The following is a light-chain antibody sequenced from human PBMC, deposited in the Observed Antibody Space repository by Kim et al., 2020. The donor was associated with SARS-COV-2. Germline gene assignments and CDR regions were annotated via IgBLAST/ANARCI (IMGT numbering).Light chain of an antibody. V-gene: IGLV3-1*01. CDR1: KLGDKY. CDR2: QDS. J-gene: IGLJ2*01. CDR3: QAWDSSTVV. Sequence: SVSPGQTASITCSGDKLGDKYACWYQQKPGQSPVLVIYQDSKRPSGIPERFSGSNSGNTATLTISGTQAMDEADYYCQAWDSSTVVFGGGTKLT.